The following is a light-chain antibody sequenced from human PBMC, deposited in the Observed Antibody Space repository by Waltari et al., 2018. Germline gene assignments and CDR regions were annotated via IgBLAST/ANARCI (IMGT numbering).Light chain of an antibody. CDR2: DAS. V-gene: IGKV1-33*01. J-gene: IGKJ4*01. Sequence: DIQMTQSPSSLSASVGDRITITCQASQDTAIYLNWYQLRPGKAPKLLIFDASNLETGVPSRFSGSGSGSDFTFTISSLQPEDIATYYCQQRDNLPLTFGGGTKVEIK. CDR1: QDTAIY. CDR3: QQRDNLPLT.